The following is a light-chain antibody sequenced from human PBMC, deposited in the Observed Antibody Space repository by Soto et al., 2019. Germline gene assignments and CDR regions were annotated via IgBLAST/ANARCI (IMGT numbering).Light chain of an antibody. J-gene: IGKJ1*01. CDR2: GAS. V-gene: IGKV3-15*01. CDR3: QQYWHWPRT. Sequence: EIVGTQSPVTLSVSPGERVTLSCRASESVSRNLAWYQQKPGQTPRLLIYGASTRATGVPARFSGSGSGTDFILAITSLQSEDFAVYYCQQYWHWPRTFGQGTSVEI. CDR1: ESVSRN.